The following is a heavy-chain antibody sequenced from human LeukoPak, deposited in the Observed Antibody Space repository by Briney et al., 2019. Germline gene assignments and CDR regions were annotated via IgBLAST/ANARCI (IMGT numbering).Heavy chain of an antibody. D-gene: IGHD3-3*01. Sequence: RGGSLRLSCAASGLTFSSHWMHWVRQAPGKGLVWVSRITNDGSSTTYADSVKGRFTISRDNAKNSLYLQMNSLRAEDTAVYYCARERWSLYSNDYYYYGLDVWGQGTTVTVSS. J-gene: IGHJ6*02. CDR3: ARERWSLYSNDYYYYGLDV. CDR2: ITNDGSST. V-gene: IGHV3-74*01. CDR1: GLTFSSHW.